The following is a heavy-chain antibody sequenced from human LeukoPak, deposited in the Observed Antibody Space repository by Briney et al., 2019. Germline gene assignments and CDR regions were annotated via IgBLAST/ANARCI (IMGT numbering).Heavy chain of an antibody. Sequence: GASVKVSCEASGGTFSSYAISWVRQAPGQGLEWMGGIIPIFGTANYAQRFQGRVTITADESTSTAYMELSSLRSEDTAVYYCAGGNWNDGYYFDYWGQGTLVTVSS. J-gene: IGHJ4*02. D-gene: IGHD1-1*01. CDR1: GGTFSSYA. CDR2: IIPIFGTA. CDR3: AGGNWNDGYYFDY. V-gene: IGHV1-69*01.